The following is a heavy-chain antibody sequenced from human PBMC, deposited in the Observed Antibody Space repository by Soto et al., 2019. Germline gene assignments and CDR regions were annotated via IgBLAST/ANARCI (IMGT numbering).Heavy chain of an antibody. CDR3: TKSSGGSSSVGMDD. V-gene: IGHV3-30*04. CDR2: ITRDGYNK. Sequence: QVQLVESGGGVVQPGRSLRLSCAVSGFIFKNYALNWVRQAPGKGLEWVASITRDGYNKYYADSVKGRFTISRDNSKNTLSLQMTALRIEDSSVYYCTKSSGGSSSVGMDDWGQGTLVTVSS. CDR1: GFIFKNYA. D-gene: IGHD6-6*01. J-gene: IGHJ4*02.